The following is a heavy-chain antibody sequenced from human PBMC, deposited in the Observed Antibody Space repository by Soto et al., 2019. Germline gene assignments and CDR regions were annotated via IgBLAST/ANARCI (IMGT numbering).Heavy chain of an antibody. Sequence: SGKVSCTASGGTFSSYAISWVRQAPGQGLEWMGGIIPIFGTANYAQKFQGRVTITADESTSTAYMELSSLRSEDTAVYYCARLMASSSTGYYYYGIDVWGHGTTFPVSS. CDR1: GGTFSSYA. J-gene: IGHJ6*02. CDR2: IIPIFGTA. D-gene: IGHD6-6*01. CDR3: ARLMASSSTGYYYYGIDV. V-gene: IGHV1-69*13.